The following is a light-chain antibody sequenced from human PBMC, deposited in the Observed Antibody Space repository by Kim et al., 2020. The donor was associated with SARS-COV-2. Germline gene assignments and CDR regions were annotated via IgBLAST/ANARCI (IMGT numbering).Light chain of an antibody. CDR2: AAS. CDR3: QQSHTTPLLT. J-gene: IGKJ4*01. CDR1: QSIRTY. Sequence: DIQMTQSPSSLAASVGDRVTIACRASQSIRTYLNWYQQKPGKAPKLLIYAASTLQSGVPSRFSGSGSGTDFTLTISSLQPEDFATYYCQQSHTTPLLTFGGGTKVDI. V-gene: IGKV1-39*01.